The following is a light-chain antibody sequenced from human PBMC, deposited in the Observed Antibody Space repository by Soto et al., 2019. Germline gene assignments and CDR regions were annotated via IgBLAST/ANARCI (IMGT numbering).Light chain of an antibody. CDR3: QQDKDFALT. J-gene: IGKJ1*01. CDR2: DAS. CDR1: QRIDRY. Sequence: DIQLKQYPSTLSASVGDRVTITCRASQRIDRYLAWYQQKPGKAPKLLVYDASTLEGGVPSRFSGSGSATEFILIISXLQPDDFATYYCQQDKDFALTLGQGTKV. V-gene: IGKV1-5*01.